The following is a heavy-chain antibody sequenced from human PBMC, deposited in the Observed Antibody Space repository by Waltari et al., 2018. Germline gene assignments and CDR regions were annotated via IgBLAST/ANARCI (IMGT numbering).Heavy chain of an antibody. V-gene: IGHV3-66*01. Sequence: EVQLVESGGGLVQPGGSLRLSCAASGFTVSSNYMSWVRQAPGQALEWVSVRSSGGSTYYADSVKGRFTISRDNSKTTLYLQMNSLRAEDTAVYYCARSQAWGNYFDYWGQGTLVTVSS. D-gene: IGHD3-16*01. J-gene: IGHJ4*02. CDR1: GFTVSSNY. CDR3: ARSQAWGNYFDY. CDR2: RSSGGST.